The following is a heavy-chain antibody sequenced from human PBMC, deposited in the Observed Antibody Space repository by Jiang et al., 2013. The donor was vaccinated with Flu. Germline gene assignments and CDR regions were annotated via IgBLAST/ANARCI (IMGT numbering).Heavy chain of an antibody. J-gene: IGHJ6*02. CDR3: AREKGNDGYILWYGMDV. CDR1: GFNFNAYS. V-gene: IGHV3-30*04. CDR2: LSYNSKYE. Sequence: GGGVVQPGGSLRLSCEAPGFNFNAYSMHWVRQSPGKGLEWLAVLSYNSKYEYSADSVKGRFTISRDNSRNTLYLQMNSLRREDTAVYYCAREKGNDGYILWYGMDVWGQGTTVTVSS. D-gene: IGHD2/OR15-2a*01.